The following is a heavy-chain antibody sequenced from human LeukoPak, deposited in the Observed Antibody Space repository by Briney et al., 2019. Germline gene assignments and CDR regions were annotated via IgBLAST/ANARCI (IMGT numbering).Heavy chain of an antibody. CDR2: INPNSGGT. J-gene: IGHJ4*02. Sequence: GASVKVSCKASGYTFTGYYMHWVRQAPGQGLEWMGWINPNSGGTNYAQKFQGRVTMTRDTSISTAYMELSRLRSDDTAVYYCARGTPRDIVVVVAATLFMVQFDYWGQGTLVTVSS. V-gene: IGHV1-2*02. D-gene: IGHD2-15*01. CDR1: GYTFTGYY. CDR3: ARGTPRDIVVVVAATLFMVQFDY.